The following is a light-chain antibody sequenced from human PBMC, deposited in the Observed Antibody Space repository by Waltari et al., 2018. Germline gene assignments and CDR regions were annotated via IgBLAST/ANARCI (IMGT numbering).Light chain of an antibody. Sequence: DIVMTQSPDSLAVSLGWRATISSKSSQSLLFGSNNNNYLAWYQQKPGQPPKLLIYWASTRDSGVPDRFSGSGSQRDFSLTISSLQAEDVAVYYCQQYFSSPTFGQGTRVEMK. V-gene: IGKV4-1*01. CDR3: QQYFSSPT. CDR2: WAS. CDR1: QSLLFGSNNNNY. J-gene: IGKJ1*01.